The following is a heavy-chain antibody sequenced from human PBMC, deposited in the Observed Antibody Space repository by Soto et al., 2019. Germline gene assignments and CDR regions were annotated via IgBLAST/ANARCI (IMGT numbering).Heavy chain of an antibody. CDR1: GFTFSSYA. V-gene: IGHV3-30-3*01. Sequence: QVQLVESGGGVVQPGRSLRLSCAASGFTFSSYAMHWVRQAPGKGLEWVAVISYDGSTKYYADSVKGRFTCSRDNSKNTLYLQMNSLRAEDTAVYFCARDHPYSSTWKGDHYYGMDVWGQETTVTVSS. CDR2: ISYDGSTK. CDR3: ARDHPYSSTWKGDHYYGMDV. J-gene: IGHJ6*02. D-gene: IGHD6-13*01.